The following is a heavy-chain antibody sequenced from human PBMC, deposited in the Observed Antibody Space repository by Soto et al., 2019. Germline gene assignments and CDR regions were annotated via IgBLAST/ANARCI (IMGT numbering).Heavy chain of an antibody. Sequence: ASVKVSCKASGYTFTGYYMHWVRQAPGQGLEWMGWINPNSGGTNYAQKFQGWVTMTRDTSISTAYMELSRLRSDDTAVYYCARVKTGDRTDAFDIWGQGTMVTVSS. V-gene: IGHV1-2*04. J-gene: IGHJ3*02. CDR2: INPNSGGT. CDR3: ARVKTGDRTDAFDI. D-gene: IGHD7-27*01. CDR1: GYTFTGYY.